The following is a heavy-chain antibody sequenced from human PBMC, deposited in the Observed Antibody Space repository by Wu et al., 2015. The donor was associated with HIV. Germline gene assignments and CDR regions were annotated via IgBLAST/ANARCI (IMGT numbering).Heavy chain of an antibody. D-gene: IGHD1-1*01. CDR2: MNPKSGSA. J-gene: IGHJ1*01. CDR3: VRVGVLLTSAGLLEYFQH. V-gene: IGHV1-8*02. CDR1: GYTFTSFN. Sequence: QVQLVQSETVVQKPGTSVRVSCRVSGYTFTSFNINWIRHVPGRGLEWMGWMNPKSGSAAFGLNFQGRVSMTRNSSLSIAYMELSGVTSDDSAIYYCVRVGVLLTSAGLLEYFQHWGQGTRVVVSS.